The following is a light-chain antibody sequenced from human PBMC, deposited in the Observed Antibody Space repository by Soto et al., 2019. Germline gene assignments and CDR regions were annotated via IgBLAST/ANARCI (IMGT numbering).Light chain of an antibody. CDR1: SSNIGAGYE. CDR2: GDR. V-gene: IGLV1-40*01. J-gene: IGLJ3*02. CDR3: QSYDSSLSGMV. Sequence: QSVLTQPPSVAGSPGQRVTISCTGSSSNIGAGYEVHWYQQLPGTAPKLLIYGDRYRPSGVPDRFSGSKSGTSVSLAITGLQAEDEADYHGQSYDSSLSGMVFGGGTKLTVL.